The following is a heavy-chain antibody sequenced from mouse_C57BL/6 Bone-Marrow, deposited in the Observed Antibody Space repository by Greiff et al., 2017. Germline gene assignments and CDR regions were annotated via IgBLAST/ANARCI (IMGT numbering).Heavy chain of an antibody. V-gene: IGHV5-6*01. CDR3: ARHNSS. Sequence: EVQRVESGGDLVKPGGSLKLSCAASGFTFSSYGMSWVRQTPDKRLEWVATISSGGSYTYYPDSVKGRFTISRDNAKNTLYLQMSSLKSEDTAMYYCARHNSSWGQGTLVTVSA. D-gene: IGHD1-3*01. CDR1: GFTFSSYG. CDR2: ISSGGSYT. J-gene: IGHJ3*02.